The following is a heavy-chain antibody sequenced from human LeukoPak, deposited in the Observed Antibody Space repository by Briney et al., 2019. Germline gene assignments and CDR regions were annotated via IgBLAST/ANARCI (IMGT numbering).Heavy chain of an antibody. D-gene: IGHD6-13*01. V-gene: IGHV1-3*02. CDR1: GYTFTSYA. J-gene: IGHJ6*03. CDR3: ARGAAAAGHYYMDV. Sequence: ASVKVSCKASGYTFTSYAMHWVRQAPGQRLEWMGWSNAGNGNTKYSQEFQGRVTITRDTSASTAYMELSSLRSEDMAVYYCARGAAAAGHYYMDVWGKGTTVTISS. CDR2: SNAGNGNT.